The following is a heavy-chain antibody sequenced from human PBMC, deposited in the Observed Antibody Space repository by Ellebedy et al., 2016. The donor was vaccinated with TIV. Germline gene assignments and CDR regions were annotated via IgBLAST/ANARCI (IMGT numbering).Heavy chain of an antibody. J-gene: IGHJ4*02. CDR2: ISNTGSRT. Sequence: GESLKISCAASGFSFNSYAMSWVRQAPGKGLEWVSTISNTGSRTYYADSVEGRFIISRDNSKTTLYLQMNSLRAEDTAVYYCAKGRGGGSDSSAPRYYFDYWGLGTLVTVSS. CDR1: GFSFNSYA. D-gene: IGHD3-22*01. V-gene: IGHV3-23*01. CDR3: AKGRGGGSDSSAPRYYFDY.